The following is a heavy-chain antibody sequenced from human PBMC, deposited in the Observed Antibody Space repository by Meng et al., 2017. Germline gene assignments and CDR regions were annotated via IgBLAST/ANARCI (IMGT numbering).Heavy chain of an antibody. J-gene: IGHJ4*02. CDR1: GYTFTGYH. V-gene: IGHV1-2*06. CDR2: INPNGGGT. Sequence: QVQLWQSGAEVKKPGASVKVSCKASGYTFTGYHMHWVRQAPGQGLEWMGRINPNGGGTNYAQKFQGRVTMTRDTSISTAYMELSRLISDDTAVYYCARDSATGDFWGQGTLVTVSS. CDR3: ARDSATGDF. D-gene: IGHD5-12*01.